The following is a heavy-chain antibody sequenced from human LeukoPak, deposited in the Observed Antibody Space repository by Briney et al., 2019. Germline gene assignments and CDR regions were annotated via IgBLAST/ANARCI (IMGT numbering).Heavy chain of an antibody. CDR1: RFTFSDFY. CDR2: ISTSGSAK. V-gene: IGHV3-11*01. Sequence: GGSLRLSCTVSRFTFSDFYMSWIRQAPGKGLEWVSYISTSGSAKFYADSVRGRFTISRDNAKNSLYLYMNSLRVGDTAVYYCARGCSFNDYWGQGTLVTVSS. D-gene: IGHD6-13*01. J-gene: IGHJ4*02. CDR3: ARGCSFNDY.